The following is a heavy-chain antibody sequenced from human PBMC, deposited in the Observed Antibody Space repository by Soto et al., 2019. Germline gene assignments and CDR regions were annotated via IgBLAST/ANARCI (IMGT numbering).Heavy chain of an antibody. CDR2: IIPIFGTA. Sequence: GASVKVSCKAPGGTFSSYAISWVRQAPGQGLEWMGGIIPIFGTANYAQKFQGRVTITADESTSTAYMELSSLRSEDTAVYYCARVPYTAMALYYYYCMDLWGHGTTVTVSS. D-gene: IGHD5-18*01. CDR1: GGTFSSYA. CDR3: ARVPYTAMALYYYYCMDL. J-gene: IGHJ6*02. V-gene: IGHV1-69*13.